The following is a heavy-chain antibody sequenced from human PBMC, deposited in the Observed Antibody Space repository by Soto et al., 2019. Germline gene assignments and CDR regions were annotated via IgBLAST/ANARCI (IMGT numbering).Heavy chain of an antibody. J-gene: IGHJ4*02. V-gene: IGHV3-74*01. CDR2: ITSDGTTT. CDR3: ARDTNYQPDY. CDR1: GFTFSPYW. Sequence: EVQLVESGGGLVQPGGSLRLSCAASGFTFSPYWIHWVRQAPGKGLVWVSRITSDGTTTNYADSVKGRFTISRDNAKNTVYLQMDSLRAEDTAVYYCARDTNYQPDYWGQGTLVTVSS. D-gene: IGHD2-8*01.